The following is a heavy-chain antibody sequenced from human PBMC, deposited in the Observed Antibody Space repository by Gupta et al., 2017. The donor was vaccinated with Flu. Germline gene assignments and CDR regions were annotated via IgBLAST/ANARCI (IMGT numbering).Heavy chain of an antibody. Sequence: EVQLLESGGALVQPGGSLRLSCAASGLTFSDYAMTWVRQAPGKGLEGVSTVGAGGDRTYYADSVMGRFTISRDNSKNTVYLQMNSLRGDDTAVYYWAKDRSGNPAIDYWGQGTLVTVS. J-gene: IGHJ4*02. CDR1: GLTFSDYA. CDR2: VGAGGDRT. V-gene: IGHV3-23*01. D-gene: IGHD6-13*01. CDR3: AKDRSGNPAIDY.